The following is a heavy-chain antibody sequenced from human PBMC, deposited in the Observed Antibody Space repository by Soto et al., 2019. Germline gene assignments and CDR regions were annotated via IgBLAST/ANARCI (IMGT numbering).Heavy chain of an antibody. Sequence: ASVKVSCKASGYTFTSYGISWVRQAPGQGLEWMGWISAYNGNTNYAQKLQGRVTMTTDTSTSTAYMELRSLRSDDTAVYYCARDRKRYNWNDDAFDIWGQGTMVTVS. D-gene: IGHD1-1*01. J-gene: IGHJ3*02. CDR1: GYTFTSYG. V-gene: IGHV1-18*01. CDR2: ISAYNGNT. CDR3: ARDRKRYNWNDDAFDI.